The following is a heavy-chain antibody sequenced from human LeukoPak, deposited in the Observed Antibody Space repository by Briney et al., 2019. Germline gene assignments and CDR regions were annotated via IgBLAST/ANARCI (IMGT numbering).Heavy chain of an antibody. CDR2: ISNSGST. CDR1: GGSVSTGGYY. Sequence: SETLSLTCSVSGGSVSTGGYYWTWIRQHPGKGLEWIGFISNSGSTSYNPSLKSRVTISLDTSKNQFSLRLNFVTAADTAVYYCATGHDYDRAEYFHHWGQGTLVIVSS. CDR3: ATGHDYDRAEYFHH. J-gene: IGHJ1*01. V-gene: IGHV4-31*03. D-gene: IGHD4-17*01.